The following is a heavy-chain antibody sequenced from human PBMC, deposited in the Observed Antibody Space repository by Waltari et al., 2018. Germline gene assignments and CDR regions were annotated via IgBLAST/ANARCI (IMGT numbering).Heavy chain of an antibody. CDR2: IYYSGST. V-gene: IGHV4-59*11. CDR1: GGSISSHY. CDR3: ARYHYSSGRNWFDP. D-gene: IGHD6-19*01. Sequence: QVQLQESGPGLVKPSETLSLTCTVSGGSISSHYWSWIRQPPGKGLEWIGYIYYSGSTNYNPSLKSRVTISVDTSKNQFSLKLSSVTAADTAVYYCARYHYSSGRNWFDPWGQGTLVTVSS. J-gene: IGHJ5*02.